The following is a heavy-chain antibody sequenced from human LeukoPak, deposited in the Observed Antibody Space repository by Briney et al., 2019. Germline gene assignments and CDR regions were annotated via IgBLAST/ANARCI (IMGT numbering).Heavy chain of an antibody. V-gene: IGHV1-18*01. CDR3: ARGGTYGETGDAFDI. D-gene: IGHD1-14*01. CDR1: GYTFTSYG. J-gene: IGHJ3*02. Sequence: GASVKVSCKASGYTFTSYGISWVRQAAGQGLEWMGWISAYNGNTNYAQKLQGRVTMTTDTSTSTAYTELRSLRSDDTAVYYCARGGTYGETGDAFDIWGQGTMVTVSS. CDR2: ISAYNGNT.